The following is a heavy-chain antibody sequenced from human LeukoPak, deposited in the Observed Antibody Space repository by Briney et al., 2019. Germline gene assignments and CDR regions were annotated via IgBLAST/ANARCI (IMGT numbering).Heavy chain of an antibody. J-gene: IGHJ3*02. Sequence: GGSLRLSCAASGFTFSSYSMNWVRQAPGKGLEWVSSISSSSYIYYADSVKGRFTISRDNAKNSLYLQMNSLRAEDTAVYYCAKAVAGTKAYGAFDIWGQGTMVTVSS. CDR3: AKAVAGTKAYGAFDI. D-gene: IGHD6-19*01. CDR1: GFTFSSYS. CDR2: ISSSSYI. V-gene: IGHV3-21*01.